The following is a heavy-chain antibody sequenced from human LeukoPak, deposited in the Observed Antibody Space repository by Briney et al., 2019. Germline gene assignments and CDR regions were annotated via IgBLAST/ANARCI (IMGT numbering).Heavy chain of an antibody. Sequence: SETLSLTCTVSGGSISSYYWSWIRQPPGRGLEWIGYVYYTGSTNYNPSLQSRVTMSVDRSKNQFSLKLRSVTAADTAVYYCARRDLPWDSWGQGTLVTVSS. CDR2: VYYTGST. V-gene: IGHV4-59*01. CDR1: GGSISSYY. J-gene: IGHJ4*02. CDR3: ARRDLPWDS.